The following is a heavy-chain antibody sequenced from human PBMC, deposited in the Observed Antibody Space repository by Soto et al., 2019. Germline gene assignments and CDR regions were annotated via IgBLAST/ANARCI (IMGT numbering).Heavy chain of an antibody. Sequence: QVQLVEWGGGVVQGGGSLRLSCAASESTFSSYPMHWVRQAPGRGLEWVAGIGNDGSAKHHPDSVKGRFTVSRDNCMNTVYQKIDRLREDDTAVYYCAREDGSSCHAGTFQHCGQGTLVTVSS. J-gene: IGHJ1*01. CDR3: AREDGSSCHAGTFQH. V-gene: IGHV3-30*03. D-gene: IGHD3-22*01. CDR2: IGNDGSAK. CDR1: ESTFSSYP.